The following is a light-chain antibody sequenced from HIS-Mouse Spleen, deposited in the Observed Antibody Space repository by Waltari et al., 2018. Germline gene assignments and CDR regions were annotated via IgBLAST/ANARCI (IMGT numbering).Light chain of an antibody. CDR3: GADHGSGSNFVWV. CDR1: SGYSNYK. V-gene: IGLV9-49*01. Sequence: QPVLTQPPSASASLGASVTLTCTLSSGYSNYKVDSYQQRPGKGPRFVMRVGTGGIVGAKGYGIPERCSVLGSGLNRYLTIKNIQEEDESDYHCGADHGSGSNFVWVFGGGTKLTVL. CDR2: VGTGGIVG. J-gene: IGLJ3*02.